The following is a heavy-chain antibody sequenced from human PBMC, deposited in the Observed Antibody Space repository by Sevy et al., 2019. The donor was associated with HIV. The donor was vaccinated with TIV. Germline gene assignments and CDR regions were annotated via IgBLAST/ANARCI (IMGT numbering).Heavy chain of an antibody. D-gene: IGHD3-22*01. V-gene: IGHV3-7*01. CDR2: IKQDGSDK. J-gene: IGHJ3*02. CDR1: GFTFSSHY. Sequence: GGPLRLSCAASGFTFSSHYMSWVRQAPGKGLEWVANIKQDGSDKFYVESVKGRFTISRDNAKNSLYLQLSSLRAEDTAMYFCAREALYYYDSERHYDDAFDMWGPGTMVTVSS. CDR3: AREALYYYDSERHYDDAFDM.